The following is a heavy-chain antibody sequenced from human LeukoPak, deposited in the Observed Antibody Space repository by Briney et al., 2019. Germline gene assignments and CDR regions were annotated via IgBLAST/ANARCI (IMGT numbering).Heavy chain of an antibody. V-gene: IGHV3-48*03. Sequence: GGSLRLSCAASGFTFSSYEMNWVRQAPGKGLEWVSYISSSGSTIYYADSVKGRFTISRDNAKNSLYLQMNSLRAEDKAVYYCAREGTYGSGSQDYWGQGTLVTVSS. J-gene: IGHJ4*02. CDR2: ISSSGSTI. CDR3: AREGTYGSGSQDY. D-gene: IGHD3-10*01. CDR1: GFTFSSYE.